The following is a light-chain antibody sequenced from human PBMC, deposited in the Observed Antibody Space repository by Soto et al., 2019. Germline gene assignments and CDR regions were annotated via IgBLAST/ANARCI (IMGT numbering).Light chain of an antibody. CDR1: RSDVGSYNR. CDR3: SLYIGATTYV. J-gene: IGLJ1*01. CDR2: EGH. V-gene: IGLV2-18*01. Sequence: QSALTQPPSVSGSPGQSVTISCTGTRSDVGSYNRVSWYQQHPGKAPKVMISEGHRRPSGVPDRFSGSTSVNSASLTISGLQADDDDDDSCSLYIGATTYVFVPGTKVPV.